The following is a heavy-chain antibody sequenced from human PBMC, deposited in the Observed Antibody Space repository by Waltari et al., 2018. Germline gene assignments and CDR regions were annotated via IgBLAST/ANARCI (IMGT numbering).Heavy chain of an antibody. Sequence: QVQLVESGGGVVQPGGSLRLSCAASGFTFSSYGMHWVRQAPGKGLEWVAFIRYDGINKYDAASVKGLFTISRDNSKNTLYLQMNSLRAEDTAVYYCAKDLLLLGHYFDYWGQGTLVTVSS. V-gene: IGHV3-30*02. J-gene: IGHJ4*02. CDR1: GFTFSSYG. D-gene: IGHD3-16*01. CDR3: AKDLLLLGHYFDY. CDR2: IRYDGINK.